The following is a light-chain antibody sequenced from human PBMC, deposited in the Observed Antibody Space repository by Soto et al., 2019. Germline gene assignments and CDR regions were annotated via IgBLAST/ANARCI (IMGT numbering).Light chain of an antibody. Sequence: QSVLTQPRSVSGSPGQSVTISCTGTSSDVGAYKYVSWYQQHPGKAPKFIIYDVSKRPSGVPDRFSGSKSGNTASLTISGLQADDEADYYGCSYAGSYTSSVFGTGTKVTVL. J-gene: IGLJ1*01. CDR2: DVS. CDR1: SSDVGAYKY. V-gene: IGLV2-11*01. CDR3: CSYAGSYTSSV.